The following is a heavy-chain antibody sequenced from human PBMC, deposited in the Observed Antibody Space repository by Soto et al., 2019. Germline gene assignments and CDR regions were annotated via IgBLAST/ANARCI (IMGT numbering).Heavy chain of an antibody. J-gene: IGHJ5*02. CDR2: INTGNGNT. CDR1: GYTFTFYA. Sequence: ASVKVSCKASGYTFTFYAMHWVRQAPGQRLEWMGWINTGNGNTKYSQNFQDRVTITRDTSASTAYMELSSLRSEDTAVYYCARECDSSGYYLRFDPWGQGTLVTVS. CDR3: ARECDSSGYYLRFDP. D-gene: IGHD3-22*01. V-gene: IGHV1-3*04.